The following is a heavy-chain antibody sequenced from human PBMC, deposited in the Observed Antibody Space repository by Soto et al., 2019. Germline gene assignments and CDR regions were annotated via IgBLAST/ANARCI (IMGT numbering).Heavy chain of an antibody. CDR3: AREGQHLVWGFSPDACDI. Sequence: SVKVSCKASGGTFSSYAISWVRQAPGQGLEWMGGIIPIFGTANYAQKFQGRVTITADKSTSTAYMELSSLRSEDTAVYYCAREGQHLVWGFSPDACDICSQSTTVTVSS. CDR2: IIPIFGTA. D-gene: IGHD6-13*01. J-gene: IGHJ3*02. CDR1: GGTFSSYA. V-gene: IGHV1-69*06.